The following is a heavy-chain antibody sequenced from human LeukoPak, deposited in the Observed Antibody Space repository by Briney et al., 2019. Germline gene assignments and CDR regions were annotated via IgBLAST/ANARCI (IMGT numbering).Heavy chain of an antibody. J-gene: IGHJ4*02. CDR3: ATLVSTRYYFDY. D-gene: IGHD5/OR15-5a*01. CDR2: IYHSGIT. CDR1: GFSFTTYW. Sequence: ESPRLSCAASGFSFTTYWMSWVRQAQGKGLEWIGNIYHSGITYYNHFNSSLKSRVTISIDTSKNQFSLRLTSVTAADTAVYFCATLVSTRYYFDYWGQGTLVTVSS. V-gene: IGHV4-4*01.